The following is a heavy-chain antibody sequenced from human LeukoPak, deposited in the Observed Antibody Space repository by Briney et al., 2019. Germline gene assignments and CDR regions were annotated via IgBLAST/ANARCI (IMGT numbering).Heavy chain of an antibody. CDR3: SRRFDC. CDR1: GFTFSDYS. Sequence: PGGSLSLSCAASGFTFSDYSMNWVRQAPGKGLEWVSYIDGSGDTIYYADSVKGRFTISRDNAKNSLALQMNSLRDEDTAVYYCSRRFDCWGQGTLVTVSS. J-gene: IGHJ4*02. V-gene: IGHV3-48*02. CDR2: IDGSGDTI.